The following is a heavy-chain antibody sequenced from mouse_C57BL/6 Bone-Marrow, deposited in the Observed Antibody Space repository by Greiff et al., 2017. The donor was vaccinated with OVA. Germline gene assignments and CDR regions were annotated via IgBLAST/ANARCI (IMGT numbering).Heavy chain of an antibody. V-gene: IGHV1-52*01. CDR3: AHDYDYAMDY. Sequence: QVQLQQPGAELVRPGSSVKLSCKASGYTFTSYWMHWVKQRPIQGLEWIGNIDTSDSETHYNQKFKDKATLTVDKSSSTAYMQLSSLSSEDSAVYYCAHDYDYAMDYWGQGTTVTVSS. J-gene: IGHJ4*01. D-gene: IGHD2-4*01. CDR2: IDTSDSET. CDR1: GYTFTSYW.